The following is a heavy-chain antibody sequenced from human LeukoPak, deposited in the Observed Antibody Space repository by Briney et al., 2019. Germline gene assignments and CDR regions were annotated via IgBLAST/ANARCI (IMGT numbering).Heavy chain of an antibody. CDR3: AKDGNSSWYLGYAFDI. Sequence: PGGSLRLSCAASGFTFDDYAMHWVRQAPGKGLEWVSGISWNSGSIGYADSVKGRFTISRDNTKNSLYLQMNSLRAEDMALYYCAKDGNSSWYLGYAFDIWGQGTMVTVSS. V-gene: IGHV3-9*03. CDR1: GFTFDDYA. D-gene: IGHD6-13*01. CDR2: ISWNSGSI. J-gene: IGHJ3*02.